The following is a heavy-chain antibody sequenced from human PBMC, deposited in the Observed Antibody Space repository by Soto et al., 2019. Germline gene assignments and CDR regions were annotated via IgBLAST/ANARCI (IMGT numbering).Heavy chain of an antibody. CDR1: EFTFSNYA. Sequence: PGGSLRLSCAASEFTFSNYAMSWVRQAPGKGLEWVSSISDNGGSTYYADSVKGRFTISRDNSKNTLYLQMNSLRAEDTAVYYCAKEGPHSPYYFDYWGQGTLVTVSS. CDR3: AKEGPHSPYYFDY. D-gene: IGHD1-26*01. J-gene: IGHJ4*02. CDR2: ISDNGGST. V-gene: IGHV3-23*01.